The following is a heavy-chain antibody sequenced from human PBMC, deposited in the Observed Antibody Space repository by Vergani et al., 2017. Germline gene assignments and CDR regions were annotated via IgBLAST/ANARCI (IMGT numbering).Heavy chain of an antibody. CDR3: AREHSSSSSFWFDP. V-gene: IGHV4-59*01. Sequence: QVQLQESGPGLVKPSETLSLTCTVSGGSISSYYWSWIRQPAGKGLEWIGEINHSGSTNYNPSLKSRVTISVDTSKSQFSLKLSSVTAADTAVYYCAREHSSSSSFWFDPWGQGTLVTVSS. CDR2: INHSGST. CDR1: GGSISSYY. D-gene: IGHD6-6*01. J-gene: IGHJ5*02.